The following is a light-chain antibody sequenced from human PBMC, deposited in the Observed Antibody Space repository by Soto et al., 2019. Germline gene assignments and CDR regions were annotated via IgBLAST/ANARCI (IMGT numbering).Light chain of an antibody. CDR3: QQYNSYSLT. V-gene: IGKV1-5*03. Sequence: DIQMTQSPSTLSASVGDRVTITCRASQSISSWLAWYQQKPGKAPKLLIYKASSLESGVPSRFSGSGSGKEFTLTISSLQPDDFATYYCQQYNSYSLTFGGGTKVDIK. CDR1: QSISSW. J-gene: IGKJ4*01. CDR2: KAS.